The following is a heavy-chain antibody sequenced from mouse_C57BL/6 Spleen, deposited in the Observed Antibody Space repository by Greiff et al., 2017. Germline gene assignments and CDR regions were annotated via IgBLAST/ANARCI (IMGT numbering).Heavy chain of an antibody. CDR2: ISYDGSN. V-gene: IGHV3-6*01. Sequence: DVHLVESGPGLVKPSQSLSLTCSVTGYSITSGYYWNWIRQFPGNKLEWMGYISYDGSNNYNPSLKNRISITRDTSKNQFFLKLNSVTTEDTATYYCARGDYYGSSPFAYWGQGTLVTVSA. CDR3: ARGDYYGSSPFAY. J-gene: IGHJ3*01. CDR1: GYSITSGYY. D-gene: IGHD1-1*01.